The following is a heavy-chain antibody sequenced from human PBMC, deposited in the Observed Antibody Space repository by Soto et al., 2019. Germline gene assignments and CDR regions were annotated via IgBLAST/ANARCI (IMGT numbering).Heavy chain of an antibody. CDR1: GFTVSSNY. CDR3: ARGFGPADTAMVPYYYGMDV. D-gene: IGHD5-18*01. V-gene: IGHV3-53*01. Sequence: PGGSLRLSCAASGFTVSSNYMSWVRQAPGKGLGWVSVIYSGGSTYYADSVKGRFTISRDNSKNTLYLQMNSLRAEDTAVYYCARGFGPADTAMVPYYYGMDVWGQGTTVTVSS. CDR2: IYSGGST. J-gene: IGHJ6*02.